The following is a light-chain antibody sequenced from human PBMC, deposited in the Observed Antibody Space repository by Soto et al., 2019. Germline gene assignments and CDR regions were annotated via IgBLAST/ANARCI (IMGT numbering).Light chain of an antibody. J-gene: IGKJ1*01. V-gene: IGKV2-28*01. Sequence: DIVLTQSPLSLAVTPGEPASISCRSSQSLLHSDGYNYLDWYLQKPGQSPQLLICLGSSRASGVPVRFSGSGSGTDFTLKISRVEAEDVGVYYCLQALQTPPWTFGQGTKVDIK. CDR1: QSLLHSDGYNY. CDR3: LQALQTPPWT. CDR2: LGS.